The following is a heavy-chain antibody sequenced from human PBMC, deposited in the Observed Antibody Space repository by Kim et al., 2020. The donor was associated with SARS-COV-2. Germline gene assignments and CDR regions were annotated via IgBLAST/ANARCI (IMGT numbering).Heavy chain of an antibody. CDR3: AGVDIYYMAV. Sequence: SHLYYADHVKGRCTISRDNAKKSLYLQMNSLRAEDTAVYYCAGVDIYYMAVWGKGTTVTVSS. V-gene: IGHV3-48*03. CDR2: SHL. J-gene: IGHJ6*03.